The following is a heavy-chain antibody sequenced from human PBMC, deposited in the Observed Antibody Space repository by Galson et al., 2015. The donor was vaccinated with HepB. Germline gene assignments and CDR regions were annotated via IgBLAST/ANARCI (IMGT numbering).Heavy chain of an antibody. CDR1: GFTFSSYA. Sequence: SLRLSCAASGFTFSSYAMNWIRQAPGKGLEWVSAISNTGGGIFYADSVKGRLTISRDNPKNTLYLQMNSLRAEDTAVYYCAKGGSYLSAFVSYFDYWGQGTLVTVSS. D-gene: IGHD1-26*01. V-gene: IGHV3-23*01. CDR2: ISNTGGGI. CDR3: AKGGSYLSAFVSYFDY. J-gene: IGHJ4*02.